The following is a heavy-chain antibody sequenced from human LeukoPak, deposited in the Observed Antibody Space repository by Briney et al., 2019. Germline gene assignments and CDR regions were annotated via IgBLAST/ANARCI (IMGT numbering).Heavy chain of an antibody. V-gene: IGHV3-48*03. D-gene: IGHD6-19*01. CDR3: ARGHYTSDWYYFDY. Sequence: GGSLRLSCAASGFTFTTYEMNWVRQAPGKGLEWVSFISSSGSIIYYADSVQGRFTISRDNAKNSLYLQMNSLRAEDTAVYYCARGHYTSDWYYFDYWGQGTLVTVSS. CDR2: ISSSGSII. J-gene: IGHJ4*02. CDR1: GFTFTTYE.